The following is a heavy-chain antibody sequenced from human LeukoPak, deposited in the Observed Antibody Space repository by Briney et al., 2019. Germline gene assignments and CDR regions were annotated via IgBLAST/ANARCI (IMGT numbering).Heavy chain of an antibody. J-gene: IGHJ4*02. CDR1: GGSFSGYY. Sequence: SETLSLTCAVYGGSFSGYYWSWIRQAPGKGLEWIGEINHSGSTNYNPSLKSRVTISVDTSKNQFSLKLSSVTAADTAVYYCARRGRYGSGSYVAYWGQGTLVTVSS. D-gene: IGHD3-10*01. V-gene: IGHV4-34*01. CDR3: ARRGRYGSGSYVAY. CDR2: INHSGST.